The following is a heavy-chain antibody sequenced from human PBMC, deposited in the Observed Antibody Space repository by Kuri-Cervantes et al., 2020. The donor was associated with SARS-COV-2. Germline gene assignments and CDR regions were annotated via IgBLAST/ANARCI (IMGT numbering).Heavy chain of an antibody. CDR2: INPNSGGT. Sequence: GESLKISCKASGCTFTGYYMHWVRQAPGQGLEWMGWINPNSGGTNYAQKFQGWVTMTRDTSISTAYMELSRLRSDDTAVYYCARASVRGIIITYHSYGMDVWGQGTTVTVSS. J-gene: IGHJ6*02. V-gene: IGHV1-2*04. D-gene: IGHD3-10*01. CDR1: GCTFTGYY. CDR3: ARASVRGIIITYHSYGMDV.